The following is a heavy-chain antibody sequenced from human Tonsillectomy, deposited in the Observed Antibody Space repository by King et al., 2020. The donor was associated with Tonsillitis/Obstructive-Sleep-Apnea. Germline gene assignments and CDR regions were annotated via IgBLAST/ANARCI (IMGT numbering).Heavy chain of an antibody. CDR2: IWYDGSNK. D-gene: IGHD1-20*01. Sequence: VQLVESGGGVVQPGRSLRLSCAASGFTFSSYGMHWVRQAPGKGLEWVAVIWYDGSNKYYADSVKGRFTISREKSKNTLYLQMNSLRAEDTAVYYCAIAPLGITGLLYYYYYMDVWGKGTTVTVSS. J-gene: IGHJ6*03. CDR1: GFTFSSYG. V-gene: IGHV3-33*01. CDR3: AIAPLGITGLLYYYYYMDV.